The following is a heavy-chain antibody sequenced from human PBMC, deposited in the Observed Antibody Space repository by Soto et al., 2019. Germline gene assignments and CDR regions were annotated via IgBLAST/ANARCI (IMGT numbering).Heavy chain of an antibody. J-gene: IGHJ6*02. V-gene: IGHV3-49*03. CDR2: IRRKAYGGTT. Sequence: GGSLRPSCTASGFTIGDYAMSLFRQAPGKGLEWVGCIRRKAYGGTTEYSASVKGRFPISRDYSKSIAYLKMNSLKTEDTVVYYCSRNILSPAHCSSPSCYTNYYYGMDVGGQVTTVTVCS. D-gene: IGHD2-2*02. CDR1: GFTIGDYA. CDR3: SRNILSPAHCSSPSCYTNYYYGMDV.